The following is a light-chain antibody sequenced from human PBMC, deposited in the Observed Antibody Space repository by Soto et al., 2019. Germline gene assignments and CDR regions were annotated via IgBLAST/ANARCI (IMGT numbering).Light chain of an antibody. CDR3: QQYNNWPPVT. Sequence: EIVLTQSAGTLSLSPGERATLSSRPNQRLASSYLAWFQQRPGQAPRLLLYGASTRATGIPARFSGSGSGTEFTLTISSLQSEDFALYYCQQYNNWPPVTFGQGTRLEIK. CDR2: GAS. CDR1: QRLASSY. V-gene: IGKV3-15*01. J-gene: IGKJ5*01.